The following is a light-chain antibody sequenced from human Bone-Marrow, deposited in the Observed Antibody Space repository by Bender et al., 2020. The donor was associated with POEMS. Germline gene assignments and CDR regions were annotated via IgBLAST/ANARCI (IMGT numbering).Light chain of an antibody. CDR2: EST. CDR3: SSYISSSSFEVA. V-gene: IGLV2-14*02. J-gene: IGLJ3*02. Sequence: QSALTQPASVSGSPGQSITISCTGSSTNIGYYNVVSWYQQHPGKAPKLIIYESTKRPSGVSDRFSASKSGNTASLTISGLQAEDEANYYCSSYISSSSFEVAFGGGTKLTVL. CDR1: STNIGYYNV.